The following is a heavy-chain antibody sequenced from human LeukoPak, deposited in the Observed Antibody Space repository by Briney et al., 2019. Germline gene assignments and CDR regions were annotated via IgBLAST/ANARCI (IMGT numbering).Heavy chain of an antibody. CDR2: IKQDGSEK. CDR1: GFTFSSYW. Sequence: PGGSLRLSCAASGFTFSSYWMSWVRQAPGKGLEWVANIKQDGSEKYYVDSVKGRFTISRDNSKNTLYLQMNSLRAEDTAVYYCARDDVGEGNLFDDWGQGTLVTVSS. J-gene: IGHJ4*02. CDR3: ARDDVGEGNLFDD. V-gene: IGHV3-7*01. D-gene: IGHD1-1*01.